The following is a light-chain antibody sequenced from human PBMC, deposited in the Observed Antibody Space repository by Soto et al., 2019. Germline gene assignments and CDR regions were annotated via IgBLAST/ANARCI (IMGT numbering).Light chain of an antibody. CDR3: QQTTPYPLT. J-gene: IGKJ4*01. V-gene: IGKV1D-12*01. CDR2: SAS. CDR1: QGVSTW. Sequence: DIQMTQSPSSVSASVGDRVTITCRASQGVSTWLAWYQQKPGKAPNLLIYSASSLQSGVPSRFSGSGSGTDFTLTISCLQPEDFASYYCQQTTPYPLTFGGGTKVEI.